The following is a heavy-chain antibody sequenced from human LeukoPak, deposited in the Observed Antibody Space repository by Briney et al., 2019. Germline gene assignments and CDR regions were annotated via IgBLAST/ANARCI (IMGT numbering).Heavy chain of an antibody. J-gene: IGHJ5*02. V-gene: IGHV4-4*02. CDR3: ARLTEVVAATGGWFDP. CDR2: IYHSGST. Sequence: SGTLSLTCAVSGGSISSSNWWSWVRQPPGKGLEWIGEIYHSGSTNYNPSLKSRVTISVDTSKNQFSLKLSSVTAADTAVYYCARLTEVVAATGGWFDPWGQGTLVTVSS. CDR1: GGSISSSNW. D-gene: IGHD2-15*01.